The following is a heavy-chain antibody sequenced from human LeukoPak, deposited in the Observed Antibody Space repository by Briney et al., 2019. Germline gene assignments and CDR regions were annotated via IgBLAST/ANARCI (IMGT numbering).Heavy chain of an antibody. CDR2: IIPIFGTA. D-gene: IGHD6-13*01. Sequence: GASVKVSCKASGGTFSSYAISWVRQAPGQGLEWMGGIIPIFGTANYAQKFQGRVTITTDESTSTAYKELSSLRSEDTAVYYCARDLGSPTEVGWFDPWGQGTLVTVSS. CDR1: GGTFSSYA. V-gene: IGHV1-69*05. CDR3: ARDLGSPTEVGWFDP. J-gene: IGHJ5*02.